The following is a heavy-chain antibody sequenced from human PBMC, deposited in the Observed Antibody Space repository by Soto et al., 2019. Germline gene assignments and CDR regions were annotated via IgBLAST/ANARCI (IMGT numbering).Heavy chain of an antibody. D-gene: IGHD6-19*01. CDR2: VYYTGST. Sequence: SETLSLTCSVSGGSISGSYWSWIRQSPGKGLEWLGYVYYTGSTNYNPSLRSRVSISVDTSKNEFSLRLSSVTAADTAVYFCARSVAVPGAHIDYWGQGTQVTVSS. V-gene: IGHV4-59*01. J-gene: IGHJ4*02. CDR3: ARSVAVPGAHIDY. CDR1: GGSISGSY.